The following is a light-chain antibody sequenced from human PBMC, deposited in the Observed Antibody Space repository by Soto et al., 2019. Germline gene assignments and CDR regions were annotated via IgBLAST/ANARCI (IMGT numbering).Light chain of an antibody. Sequence: EIVMTQSPATLSVSPGERATLSCRASKSVGSNLAWYQQRLGQPPRLLIYGASSRATGIPARFSGSGSGTEFTLTISSLPAEDFAVYYCQQYKNCFGTVGQGPKVEIQ. J-gene: IGKJ1*01. V-gene: IGKV3-15*01. CDR2: GAS. CDR1: KSVGSN. CDR3: QQYKNCFGT.